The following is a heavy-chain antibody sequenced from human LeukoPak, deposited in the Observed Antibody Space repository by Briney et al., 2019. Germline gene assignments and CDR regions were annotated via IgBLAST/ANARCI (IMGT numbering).Heavy chain of an antibody. J-gene: IGHJ4*02. D-gene: IGHD3-9*01. V-gene: IGHV3-30*04. CDR1: GFTFSSHA. CDR2: ISYDGSNK. CDR3: ARSPIYDILTLDY. Sequence: GRSLRLSCAASGFTFSSHAMHWVRQAPGKGLEWVAVISYDGSNKYYADSVKGRFTISRDNSKNTLYLQMNSLRAEDTAVHYCARSPIYDILTLDYWGQGTLVTVSS.